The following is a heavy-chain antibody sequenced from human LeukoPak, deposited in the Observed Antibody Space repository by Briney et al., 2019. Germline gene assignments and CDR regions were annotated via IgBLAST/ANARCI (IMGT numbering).Heavy chain of an antibody. Sequence: SQTLSLTCAISGDSVSSNSAAWTWIRQSPSRGLEWLGRTYYKSKWYYDYAVSVKSRIIINPDTSKNEFSLQLNSVTPEDTAVYYCARGSYVWGSYREFDYWGQGTLVTVSS. J-gene: IGHJ4*02. D-gene: IGHD3-16*02. CDR1: GDSVSSNSAA. CDR2: TYYKSKWYY. CDR3: ARGSYVWGSYREFDY. V-gene: IGHV6-1*01.